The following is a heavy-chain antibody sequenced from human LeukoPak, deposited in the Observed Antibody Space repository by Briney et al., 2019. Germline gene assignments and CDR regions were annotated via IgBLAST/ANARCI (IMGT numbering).Heavy chain of an antibody. CDR3: ASYSSSSYFDY. CDR2: ISHSGST. CDR1: GGSFSGYY. D-gene: IGHD6-6*01. Sequence: SETLSLTCAVYGGSFSGYYWSWIRQPPGKGLEWIGEISHSGSTNYNPSLKSRVTISVDTSKNQFSLKLSSVTAADTAVYYCASYSSSSYFDYWGQGTLVTVSS. J-gene: IGHJ4*02. V-gene: IGHV4-34*01.